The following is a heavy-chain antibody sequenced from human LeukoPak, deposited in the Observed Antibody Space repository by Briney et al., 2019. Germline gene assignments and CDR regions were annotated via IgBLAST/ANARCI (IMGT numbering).Heavy chain of an antibody. J-gene: IGHJ5*02. CDR3: AKKGPSAAHWFDP. CDR1: GDSISNNY. V-gene: IGHV4-59*03. Sequence: SETLSLTCSVSGDSISNNYWSWIRQPPGKGLEWIGYTYYSGSTNYNPSLKSRVTISVDTSKNQFSLKLSSVTAADTAVYYCAKKGPSAAHWFDPWGQGTLVIVSS. D-gene: IGHD6-13*01. CDR2: TYYSGST.